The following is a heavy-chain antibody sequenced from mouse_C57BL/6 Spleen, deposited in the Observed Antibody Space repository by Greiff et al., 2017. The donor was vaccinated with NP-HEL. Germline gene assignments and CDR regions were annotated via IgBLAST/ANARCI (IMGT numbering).Heavy chain of an antibody. V-gene: IGHV1-80*01. D-gene: IGHD3-2*02. CDR1: GYAFSSYW. CDR2: IYPGDGDT. J-gene: IGHJ2*01. CDR3: ASEAAQSHFDY. Sequence: LVESGAELVKPGASVKISCKASGYAFSSYWMNWVKQRPGKGLEWIGQIYPGDGDTNYNGKFKGKATLTADKSSSTAYMQLSSLTSEDSAVYFCASEAAQSHFDYWGQGTTLTVSS.